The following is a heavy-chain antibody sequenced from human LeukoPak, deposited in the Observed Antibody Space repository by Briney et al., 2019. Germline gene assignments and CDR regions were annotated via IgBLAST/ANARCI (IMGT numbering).Heavy chain of an antibody. J-gene: IGHJ4*02. D-gene: IGHD3-22*01. CDR1: GFTFSDHY. CDR3: ARDLELVYYDSSGYDY. CDR2: INSDGSST. Sequence: GGSLRLSCAASGFTFSDHYMDWVRQAPGKGLEWVSRINSDGSSTSYADSVKGRFTISRDNAKNTLYLQMNSLRAEDSAVYYCARDLELVYYDSSGYDYWGQGTLVTVSS. V-gene: IGHV3-74*01.